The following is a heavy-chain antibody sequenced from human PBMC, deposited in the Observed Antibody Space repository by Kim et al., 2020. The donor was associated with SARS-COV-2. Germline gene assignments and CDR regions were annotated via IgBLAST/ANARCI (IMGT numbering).Heavy chain of an antibody. Sequence: ASVKVSCKVSGYTLTELSMHWVRQAPGKGLEWMGGFDPEDGETIYAQKFQGRVTMTEDTSTDTAYMELSSPRSEDTAVYYCATVGESYYDISGYNWFDPWGQGTMVTVSS. CDR2: FDPEDGET. CDR1: GYTLTELS. D-gene: IGHD3-22*01. CDR3: ATVGESYYDISGYNWFDP. J-gene: IGHJ5*02. V-gene: IGHV1-24*01.